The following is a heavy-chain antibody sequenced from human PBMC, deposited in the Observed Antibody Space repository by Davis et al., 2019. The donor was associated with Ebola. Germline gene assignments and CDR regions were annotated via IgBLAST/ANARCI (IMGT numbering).Heavy chain of an antibody. D-gene: IGHD1-1*01. J-gene: IGHJ4*02. V-gene: IGHV3-53*01. CDR2: LYSAGAS. CDR3: ARNGPVPNWYYFDI. Sequence: PGGSLRLSCAASGFTISSSYMSWVRRAPGEGLEWVSSLYSAGASYYADFVKGRFTVTRDASKNTLYLQMNDLRAEDTAVYYCARNGPVPNWYYFDIWGQGTPVDVSS. CDR1: GFTISSSY.